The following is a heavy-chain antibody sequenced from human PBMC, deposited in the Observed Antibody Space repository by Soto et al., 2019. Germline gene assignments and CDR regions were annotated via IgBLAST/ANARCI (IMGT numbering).Heavy chain of an antibody. CDR2: IYTSGST. Sequence: SETLSLTCTVSGGSISSYYRSWIRQPAGKGLEWIGRIYTSGSTNYNPSLKSRVTMSEDTSKNQFSLKLSSVTAADTAVYYCARDLGIRFLEHPFDPWGQVTLFTVSS. V-gene: IGHV4-4*07. D-gene: IGHD3-3*01. J-gene: IGHJ5*02. CDR1: GGSISSYY. CDR3: ARDLGIRFLEHPFDP.